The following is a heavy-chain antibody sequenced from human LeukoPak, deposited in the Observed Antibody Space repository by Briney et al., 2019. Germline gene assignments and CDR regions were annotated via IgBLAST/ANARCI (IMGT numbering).Heavy chain of an antibody. D-gene: IGHD3-10*01. Sequence: SXKVSCKASGGTFSSYAISWVRQAPGQGLEWMGGIIPIFGTANYAQKFQGRVTITADESTSTAYMELSSLRSEDTAVYYCARLLWFGESNWFDPWGQGTLVTVSS. J-gene: IGHJ5*02. CDR3: ARLLWFGESNWFDP. V-gene: IGHV1-69*01. CDR1: GGTFSSYA. CDR2: IIPIFGTA.